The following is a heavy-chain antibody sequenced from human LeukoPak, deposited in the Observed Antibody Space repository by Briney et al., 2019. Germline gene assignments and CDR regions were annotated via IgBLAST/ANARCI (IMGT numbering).Heavy chain of an antibody. V-gene: IGHV3-43*02. Sequence: PGGSLRLSCVAFGLNFDDSAMHWVRQAPGKGLEWVSLISADGGSTFSADSVKGRFSISRDNSKNSLYLRMNSLRSEDTAMYYCAKESGKFDYWGQGTLVAVSS. CDR1: GLNFDDSA. J-gene: IGHJ4*02. CDR2: ISADGGST. CDR3: AKESGKFDY.